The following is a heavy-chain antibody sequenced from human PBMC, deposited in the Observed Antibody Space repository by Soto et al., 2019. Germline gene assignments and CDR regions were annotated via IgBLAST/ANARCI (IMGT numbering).Heavy chain of an antibody. D-gene: IGHD6-19*01. CDR2: ISSNGGST. CDR1: GFTFSSYA. CDR3: VKEWGQWKWLVLESDY. J-gene: IGHJ4*02. Sequence: GGSLRLSCSASGFTFSSYAMHWVRQAPGKGLEYVSAISSNGGSTYYADSVKGRFTISRDNSKNTLYLQMSSLRAEDTAVYYCVKEWGQWKWLVLESDYWGQGTPVTVSS. V-gene: IGHV3-64D*06.